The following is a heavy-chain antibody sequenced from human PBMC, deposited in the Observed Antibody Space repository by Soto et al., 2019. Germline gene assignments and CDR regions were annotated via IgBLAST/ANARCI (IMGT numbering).Heavy chain of an antibody. Sequence: LRLSCAASGFTFDDYAMHWVRQAPGKGLEWVSGISWNSGSIGYADSVKGRFTISRDNAKNSLYLQMNSLRAEDTALYYCAKSGYSSGDYGMDVWGQGTTVTVSS. D-gene: IGHD6-19*01. CDR3: AKSGYSSGDYGMDV. V-gene: IGHV3-9*01. CDR2: ISWNSGSI. J-gene: IGHJ6*02. CDR1: GFTFDDYA.